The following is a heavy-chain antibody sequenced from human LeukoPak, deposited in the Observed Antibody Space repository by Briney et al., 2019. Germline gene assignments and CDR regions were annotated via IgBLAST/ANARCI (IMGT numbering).Heavy chain of an antibody. Sequence: PGGSLRLSCAASGFTFSSYAMSWVRQAPGKGLEWVSAISGSGGSTYYADSVKGRFTISRDNSKNTLYLQMNSLRAEDTAVYYCAKTESAPGMIVVVITGFDYWGQGTLVTVSS. CDR1: GFTFSSYA. D-gene: IGHD3-22*01. V-gene: IGHV3-23*01. CDR2: ISGSGGST. J-gene: IGHJ4*02. CDR3: AKTESAPGMIVVVITGFDY.